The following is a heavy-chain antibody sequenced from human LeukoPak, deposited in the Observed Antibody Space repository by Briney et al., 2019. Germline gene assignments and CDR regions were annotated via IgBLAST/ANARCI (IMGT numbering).Heavy chain of an antibody. CDR2: ISSSSSTI. CDR3: ARDSSPYYYDSSGYTGY. D-gene: IGHD3-22*01. V-gene: IGHV3-48*01. Sequence: GGSLRLSCAASGFTFSSYWMHWVRQAPGKGLEWVSYISSSSSTIYYADSVKGRFTISRDNAKNSLYLQMNSLRAEDTAVYYCARDSSPYYYDSSGYTGYWGQGTLVTVSS. CDR1: GFTFSSYW. J-gene: IGHJ4*02.